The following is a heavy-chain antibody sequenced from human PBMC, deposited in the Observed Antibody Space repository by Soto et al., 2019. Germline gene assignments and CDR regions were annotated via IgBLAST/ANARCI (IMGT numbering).Heavy chain of an antibody. CDR1: GGSISSTNYF. CDR2: IDYSGSA. Sequence: QVQLQESGPGLVKPSQTLSLTCTVSGGSISSTNYFWSWIRQPPGKGLEWIAYIDYSGSAYSNPSLESRITISVDTSRTQFSLKLSSVTAADTAVYYCAREVIATADSDAFDIWGQGTMVTVSS. V-gene: IGHV4-30-4*01. CDR3: AREVIATADSDAFDI. D-gene: IGHD6-13*01. J-gene: IGHJ3*02.